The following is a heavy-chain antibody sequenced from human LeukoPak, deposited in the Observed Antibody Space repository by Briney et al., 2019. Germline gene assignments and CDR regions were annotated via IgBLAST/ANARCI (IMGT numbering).Heavy chain of an antibody. CDR3: VRYSGDADY. J-gene: IGHJ4*02. CDR1: GFTFDNYA. D-gene: IGHD5-12*01. CDR2: IRSKIYGRTT. V-gene: IGHV3-49*03. Sequence: GGSLRLSCTASGFTFDNYAMSWFRQAPGKGLEWVGFIRSKIYGRTTEYAASVKGRFTISRDDSKSIAYLQMTSLKSEDTAVYYCVRYSGDADYWGQGTLVTVSS.